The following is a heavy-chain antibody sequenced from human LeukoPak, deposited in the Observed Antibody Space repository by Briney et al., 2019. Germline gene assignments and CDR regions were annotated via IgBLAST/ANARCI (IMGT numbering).Heavy chain of an antibody. CDR1: GGSISSYY. CDR3: ARDNWNYGSSTDV. V-gene: IGHV4-59*01. D-gene: IGHD1-7*01. Sequence: SETLSLTCTVSGGSISSYYWSWIRQPPGKGLEWIGYIYYSGSTNYNPSLKSRVTISVDTSKNQFSLKLSSVTAADTAVYYCARDNWNYGSSTDVWGQGTTVIVSS. J-gene: IGHJ6*02. CDR2: IYYSGST.